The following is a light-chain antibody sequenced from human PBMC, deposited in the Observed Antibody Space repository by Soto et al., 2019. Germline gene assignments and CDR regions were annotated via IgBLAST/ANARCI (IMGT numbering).Light chain of an antibody. Sequence: DIQMTQSPSSLSASVGDRVTITCRASQGISNYLAWYQQKPGKVPKLLIYGSTNLQSGVPSRFSGSGSGTDFTLTISSLQPEDVASYYCQKYIRAPCTFGPGTKVDIK. CDR3: QKYIRAPCT. CDR1: QGISNY. V-gene: IGKV1-27*01. J-gene: IGKJ3*01. CDR2: GST.